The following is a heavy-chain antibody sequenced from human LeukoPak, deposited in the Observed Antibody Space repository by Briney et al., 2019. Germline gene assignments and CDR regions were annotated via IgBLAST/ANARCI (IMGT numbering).Heavy chain of an antibody. J-gene: IGHJ4*02. D-gene: IGHD5/OR15-5a*01. V-gene: IGHV3-30*04. CDR2: IQYDGSNK. Sequence: GRSLRLSCAASGFTFSSYAMHWVRQAPGKGLEWVAFIQYDGSNKYYADSVKGRFTISRDNSKNTLYLQMNSLRTEDTAVYYCAKFPPVSITLSTTDYWGQGTLVTVSS. CDR3: AKFPPVSITLSTTDY. CDR1: GFTFSSYA.